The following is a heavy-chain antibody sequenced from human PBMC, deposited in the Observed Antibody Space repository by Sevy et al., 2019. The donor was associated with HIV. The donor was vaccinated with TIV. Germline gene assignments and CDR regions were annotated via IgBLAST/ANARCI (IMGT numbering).Heavy chain of an antibody. D-gene: IGHD6-25*01. V-gene: IGHV3-23*01. Sequence: GGSLRLSCAASGFTFSSYWMSWVRQAPGKGLEWLSVISGSSGTTYAAESVKGRFTISRDNSKNTLYLHMSSLGAEDTAVYYCARNLNPSGAFDIWGQGTRVTVSS. J-gene: IGHJ3*02. CDR3: ARNLNPSGAFDI. CDR2: ISGSSGTT. CDR1: GFTFSSYW.